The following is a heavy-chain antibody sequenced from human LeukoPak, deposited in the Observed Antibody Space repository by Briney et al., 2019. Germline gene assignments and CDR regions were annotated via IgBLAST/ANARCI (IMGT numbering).Heavy chain of an antibody. CDR2: ISSSSSYI. CDR1: GFTFSSYT. V-gene: IGHV3-21*04. Sequence: GGSLRLSCAASGFTFSSYTVNGVRQAPGKGLEWVSLISSSSSYIFYADSVKGRFTISRDNAKNALYLQMNSLRADDTAFYHCARDWGAAAGTHFDLWGQRTLVTVST. CDR3: ARDWGAAAGTHFDL. J-gene: IGHJ4*02. D-gene: IGHD6-13*01.